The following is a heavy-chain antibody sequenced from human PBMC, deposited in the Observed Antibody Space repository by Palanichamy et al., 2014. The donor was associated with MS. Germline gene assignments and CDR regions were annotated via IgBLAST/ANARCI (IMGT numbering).Heavy chain of an antibody. CDR1: GFTVSSNY. J-gene: IGHJ4*02. CDR3: AGFNPRYSSGWYYFDY. Sequence: EVQLVESGGGLIQPGGSLRLSCAASGFTVSSNYMTWVRQAPGKGLEWVSVIFSGGSTYYADSVKGRFTISRDNSKNTLYLQMNSLRAEDTAVYYCAGFNPRYSSGWYYFDYWGQGTLVTVSS. D-gene: IGHD6-19*01. CDR2: IFSGGST. V-gene: IGHV3-53*01.